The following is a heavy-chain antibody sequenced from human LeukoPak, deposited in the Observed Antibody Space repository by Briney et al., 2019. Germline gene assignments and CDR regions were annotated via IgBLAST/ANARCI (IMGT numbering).Heavy chain of an antibody. J-gene: IGHJ4*02. Sequence: GGSLRLSCAASGFTFSSYSMNWVRQAPGKGLEWVSYISSSGTTIYYADSVKGRFTVSRDNAKNSLYLQMDSLRAEDTALYYCATDQGAYGGYGLDYWGQGTLVTV. CDR3: ATDQGAYGGYGLDY. CDR1: GFTFSSYS. CDR2: ISSSGTTI. V-gene: IGHV3-48*04. D-gene: IGHD5-12*01.